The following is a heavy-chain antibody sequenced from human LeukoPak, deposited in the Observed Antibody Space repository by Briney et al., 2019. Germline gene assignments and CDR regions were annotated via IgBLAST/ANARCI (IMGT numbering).Heavy chain of an antibody. CDR2: INPNSGGT. Sequence: ASVKVSCKASGYTFTGYYMHWVRQAPGQGIEWMGWINPNSGGTNYAQKFQGRVTMTRDTSISTAYMELSRLRSDDTAVYYCATPVGNYYDSSGYLLDYWGQGTLVTVSS. J-gene: IGHJ4*02. CDR3: ATPVGNYYDSSGYLLDY. CDR1: GYTFTGYY. D-gene: IGHD3-22*01. V-gene: IGHV1-2*02.